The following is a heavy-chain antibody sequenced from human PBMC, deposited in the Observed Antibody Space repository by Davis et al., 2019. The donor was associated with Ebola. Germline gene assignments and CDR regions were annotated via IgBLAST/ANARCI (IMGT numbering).Heavy chain of an antibody. CDR3: AREGLQPHYYYYYMDV. J-gene: IGHJ6*03. Sequence: GGSLRLSCAASGFNFSVYTMNWVRQAPGKGLEWVSSFSPSSSYIYYVDSVKGRLTISRDNAKNSLYLQMHSLRAEDTAIYYCAREGLQPHYYYYYMDVWGKGTTVTVS. CDR2: FSPSSSYI. D-gene: IGHD4-11*01. V-gene: IGHV3-21*01. CDR1: GFNFSVYT.